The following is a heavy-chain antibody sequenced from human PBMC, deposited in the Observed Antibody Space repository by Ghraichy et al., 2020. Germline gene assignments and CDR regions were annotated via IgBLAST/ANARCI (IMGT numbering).Heavy chain of an antibody. CDR3: ARDSGFGVFYFDR. CDR2: TYHSGRT. J-gene: IGHJ4*02. D-gene: IGHD3-10*01. Sequence: SETLSLTCTVSGYSISSGYYWGWIRQPPGKGVEWIESTYHSGRTPYNPPLKTRVTISVDTSKNQFSLNLHSVTAADTAVYYCARDSGFGVFYFDRWGPGTLNTVSS. CDR1: GYSISSGYY. V-gene: IGHV4-38-2*02.